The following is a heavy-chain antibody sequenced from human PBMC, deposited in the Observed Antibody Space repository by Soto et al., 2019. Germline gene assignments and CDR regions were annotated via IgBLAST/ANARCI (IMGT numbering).Heavy chain of an antibody. CDR2: IYFTGNT. V-gene: IGHV4-31*03. J-gene: IGHJ4*02. CDR1: GASINSGGYY. Sequence: PSETLSLTCTVSGASINSGGYYWNWVRLLPGRGLEWIGYIYFTGNTYYNPSLESRVTISLDTPQNQFSLELNSVSAADTAVYYCVSGEAWGVILAYWGQGALVTVSS. CDR3: VSGEAWGVILAY. D-gene: IGHD3-10*01.